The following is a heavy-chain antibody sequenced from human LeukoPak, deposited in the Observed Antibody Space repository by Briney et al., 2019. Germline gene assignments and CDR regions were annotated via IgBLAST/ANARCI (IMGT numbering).Heavy chain of an antibody. Sequence: SETLSLTCAVYSGSFSGYYWSWIRQPPGKGLEWIGEINHSGSTNYNPSLKSRVTISVDTSKNQFSLKLSSVTAADTAVYYCARVSSYYLDYWGQGTLVTVSS. V-gene: IGHV4-34*01. J-gene: IGHJ4*02. D-gene: IGHD3-22*01. CDR2: INHSGST. CDR1: SGSFSGYY. CDR3: ARVSSYYLDY.